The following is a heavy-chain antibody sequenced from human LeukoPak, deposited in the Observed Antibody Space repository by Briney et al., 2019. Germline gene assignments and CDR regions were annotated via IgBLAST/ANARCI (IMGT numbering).Heavy chain of an antibody. D-gene: IGHD3-22*01. CDR1: GGTFSSYV. CDR3: ARGSWDYDSSGYYYAIDY. J-gene: IGHJ4*02. V-gene: IGHV1-69*01. Sequence: SVKVSCKASGGTFSSYVISWVRQAPGQGLEWMGGIIPIFGTANYAQKFQGRVTITADESTSTAYMELSSLRSEDTAVYYCARGSWDYDSSGYYYAIDYWGQGTLVTVSS. CDR2: IIPIFGTA.